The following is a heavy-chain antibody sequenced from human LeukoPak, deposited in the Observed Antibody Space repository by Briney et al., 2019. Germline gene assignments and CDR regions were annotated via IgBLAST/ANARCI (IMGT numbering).Heavy chain of an antibody. CDR3: ARGLLERRGRYFDY. Sequence: SETLSLTCVVSGESFSGNFWTWIRQSPGKGLEWIGEINHSGSTNYNPSLKSRVTISVDTSKNQFSLKLSSVTAADTAVYYCARGLLERRGRYFDYWGQGTLVTVSS. V-gene: IGHV4-34*01. CDR1: GESFSGNF. CDR2: INHSGST. J-gene: IGHJ4*02. D-gene: IGHD1-1*01.